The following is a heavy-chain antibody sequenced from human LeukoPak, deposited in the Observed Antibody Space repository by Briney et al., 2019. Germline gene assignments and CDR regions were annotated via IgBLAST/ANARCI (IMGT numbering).Heavy chain of an antibody. CDR3: ARVLSGRGSLYSYYYYMDV. V-gene: IGHV3-53*01. CDR2: IYSSGRT. CDR1: EFSVGSNY. Sequence: GGSLRLSCAASEFSVGSNYMTWVRQAPGKGLEWVSLIYSSGRTYYADSVKGRFTISRDNSKNTLYLQMNSLRTEDTAVYYCARVLSGRGSLYSYYYYMDVWGKGTTVTISS. J-gene: IGHJ6*03. D-gene: IGHD3-10*01.